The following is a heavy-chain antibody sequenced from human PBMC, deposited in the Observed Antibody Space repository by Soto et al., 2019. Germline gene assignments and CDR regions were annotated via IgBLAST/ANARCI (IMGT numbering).Heavy chain of an antibody. CDR2: MSGSGGST. CDR1: GFTFSSYA. J-gene: IGHJ6*02. D-gene: IGHD1-7*01. V-gene: IGHV3-23*01. CDR3: AKEFAGNWNYLGHYYGLDV. Sequence: LRLSCAASGFTFSSYAMSWVRQAPGKGLEWVSAMSGSGGSTYYADSVKGRFTISRDNSKNTLYLQMNSLRAEDTALYYCAKEFAGNWNYLGHYYGLDVWGQGTTVTVSS.